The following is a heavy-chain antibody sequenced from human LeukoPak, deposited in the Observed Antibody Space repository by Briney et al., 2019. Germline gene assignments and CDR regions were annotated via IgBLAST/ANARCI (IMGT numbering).Heavy chain of an antibody. Sequence: GGSLRLSCAASGFSFSSYSMNWVRQAPGKGLEWVSYISLSSSTIYYADSVKGRFTISRDYSTSMVFLQMNTLRAEDTAVYYCARDPSGYCSGGRCYYNWFDPRGQGTLVTVSS. CDR1: GFSFSSYS. D-gene: IGHD2-15*01. J-gene: IGHJ5*02. V-gene: IGHV3-48*01. CDR3: ARDPSGYCSGGRCYYNWFDP. CDR2: ISLSSSTI.